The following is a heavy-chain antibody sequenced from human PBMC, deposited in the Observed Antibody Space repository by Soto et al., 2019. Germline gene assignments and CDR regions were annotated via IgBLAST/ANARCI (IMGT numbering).Heavy chain of an antibody. Sequence: ASVKVSCKASGYTFTSYGISWVRQAPGQGLEWMAWINPYNGNTKYAEKFLGRVTVTTDTSTATAYMEVRSLTSDDTAVFYCARVGVGLAAPRVWPYGGQGTPVTVSA. CDR1: GYTFTSYG. CDR3: ARVGVGLAAPRVWPY. CDR2: INPYNGNT. J-gene: IGHJ4*02. V-gene: IGHV1-18*01. D-gene: IGHD6-13*01.